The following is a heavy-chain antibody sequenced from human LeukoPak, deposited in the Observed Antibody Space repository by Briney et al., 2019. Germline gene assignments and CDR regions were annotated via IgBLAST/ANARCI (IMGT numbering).Heavy chain of an antibody. J-gene: IGHJ5*02. D-gene: IGHD6-19*01. CDR3: AREGGVAVAGTFRWPNWFDP. Sequence: GESLKISCKGSGYSFTSYWISWVRQMPGKGLEWMGRIDPSDSYTNYSPSFQGHVTISADKSISTAYLQWSSLKASDTAMYYCAREGGVAVAGTFRWPNWFDPWGQGTLVTVSS. CDR2: IDPSDSYT. V-gene: IGHV5-10-1*01. CDR1: GYSFTSYW.